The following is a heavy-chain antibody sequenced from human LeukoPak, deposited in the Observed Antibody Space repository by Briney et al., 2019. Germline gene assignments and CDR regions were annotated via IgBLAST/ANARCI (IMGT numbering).Heavy chain of an antibody. Sequence: SVKVSCKASGGTFISYAISWVRQAPGQGLEWMGGIIPIFGTANYAQKFQGRVTITTDESTSTAYMELSSLRSEDTAVYYCARVGSGWPGSLDVWGQGTTVTVSS. CDR1: GGTFISYA. V-gene: IGHV1-69*05. CDR2: IIPIFGTA. CDR3: ARVGSGWPGSLDV. J-gene: IGHJ6*02. D-gene: IGHD6-19*01.